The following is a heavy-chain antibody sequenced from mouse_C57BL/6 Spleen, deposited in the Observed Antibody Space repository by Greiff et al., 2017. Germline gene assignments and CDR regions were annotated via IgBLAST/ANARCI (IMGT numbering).Heavy chain of an antibody. CDR2: IWGDGGT. CDR3: AKEDRERAMDY. D-gene: IGHD2-14*01. V-gene: IGHV2-3*01. Sequence: VQLKESGPGLVAPSQSLSITCTVSGFSLTSYGVSWVRQPPGKGLEWLGVIWGDGGTNYHSALLTGLSISKDNSKSQVSLKLNSMQTDDAATYYCAKEDRERAMDYWGQGTSVTVSS. J-gene: IGHJ4*01. CDR1: GFSLTSYG.